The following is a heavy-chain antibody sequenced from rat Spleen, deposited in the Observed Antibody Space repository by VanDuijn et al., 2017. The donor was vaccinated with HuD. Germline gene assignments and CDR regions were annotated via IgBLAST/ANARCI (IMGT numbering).Heavy chain of an antibody. CDR1: GFTFSDYG. CDR2: ISTSGVST. V-gene: IGHV5S23*01. J-gene: IGHJ2*01. D-gene: IGHD1-10*01. Sequence: EVQLVESGGGLVQPGRSLKLSCAASGFTFSDYGMAWVRQAPTKGLEWVASISTSGVSTYYRDSVKGRFTISRDNAKSTLYLQMDSLKSEDTATYYCTTTWNFAYWGQGVMVTVSS. CDR3: TTTWNFAY.